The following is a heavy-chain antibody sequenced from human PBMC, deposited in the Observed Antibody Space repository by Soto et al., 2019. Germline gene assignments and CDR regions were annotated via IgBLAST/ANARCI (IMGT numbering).Heavy chain of an antibody. CDR2: INPAAGDT. J-gene: IGHJ6*02. Sequence: QVQLVQSGAEVKKPGASVKLSCTASGYTFTSYYMHWVRQAPGQGLEWMGVINPAAGDTTYAEKFQGRVTIARDTSTRTVYMDMSSRRSDDTAVYYWARMMGYLLGVDHYYDGMDVWGHGTTVTVSS. D-gene: IGHD3-16*01. CDR3: ARMMGYLLGVDHYYDGMDV. CDR1: GYTFTSYY. V-gene: IGHV1-46*01.